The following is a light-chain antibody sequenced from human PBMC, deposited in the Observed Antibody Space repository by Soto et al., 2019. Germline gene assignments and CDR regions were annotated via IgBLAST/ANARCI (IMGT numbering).Light chain of an antibody. CDR2: KAS. CDR3: QQHSTYPIT. V-gene: IGKV1-5*03. J-gene: IGKJ5*01. CDR1: QSVTTW. Sequence: DILITQSPSTLAASVGDRVTLTCRASQSVTTWLAWYHQNPGKAPKRLIYKASNLESALPSRFTGSGSGTEFTLTISSLQSDDFATYYCQQHSTYPITFGQGTRLEIK.